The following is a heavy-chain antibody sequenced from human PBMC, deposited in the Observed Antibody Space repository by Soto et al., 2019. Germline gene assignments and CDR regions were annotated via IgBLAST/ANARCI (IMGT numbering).Heavy chain of an antibody. V-gene: IGHV4-31*03. Sequence: PSETLSLTCTVSGGSISSGGYYWSWIRQHKGKGLEWIGYIYYSGSTYYNPSLKSRVTISVDTSKNQFSLKLSSVTAADTAVYYCARDSKYYYDSSGMAGWFDPWGQGTLVTVSS. CDR2: IYYSGST. D-gene: IGHD3-22*01. J-gene: IGHJ5*02. CDR1: GGSISSGGYY. CDR3: ARDSKYYYDSSGMAGWFDP.